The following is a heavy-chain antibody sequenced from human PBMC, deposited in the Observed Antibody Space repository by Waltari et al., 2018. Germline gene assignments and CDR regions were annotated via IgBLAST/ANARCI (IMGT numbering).Heavy chain of an antibody. D-gene: IGHD2-21*01. CDR2: LIYSGGVT. CDR3: ARSCGGDCFYAFDF. Sequence: EVQLLESGGGSAQPGGSLTLSCAASGFTFRNYARTWVRQAPGKWLEWVSLIYSGGVTYYADSVEGRFSVSRDKSEDTLYLRMSNLRTEDTAVYYCARSCGGDCFYAFDFWGQGTLVTVSS. V-gene: IGHV3-23*03. J-gene: IGHJ4*02. CDR1: GFTFRNYA.